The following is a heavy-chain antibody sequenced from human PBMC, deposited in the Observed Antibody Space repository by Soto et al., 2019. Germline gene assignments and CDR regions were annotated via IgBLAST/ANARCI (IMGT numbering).Heavy chain of an antibody. CDR1: GYSFTNYW. V-gene: IGHV5-51*01. CDR2: IYPGDSDT. J-gene: IGHJ4*02. Sequence: ESLKISCKGSGYSFTNYWIGWVRQMPGKGLEWMGIIYPGDSDTRFSPSFQGQVTISADKSIRTAYLQWSSLKASDTAMYYCARQGTNTYYDFWGQGTLVTVSS. D-gene: IGHD2-2*01. CDR3: ARQGTNTYYDF.